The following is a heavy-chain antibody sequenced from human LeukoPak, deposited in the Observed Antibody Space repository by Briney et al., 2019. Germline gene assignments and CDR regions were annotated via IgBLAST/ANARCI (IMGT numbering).Heavy chain of an antibody. V-gene: IGHV1-18*01. CDR2: ISGYNSNT. D-gene: IGHD1-26*01. CDR1: GYTFTSYG. CDR3: GRSREGLYSGSSFDY. Sequence: GASVKVSCKASGYTFTSYGISWVRQAPGQGLEWMGWISGYNSNTNYAQKLQGRVTMTTETFTSTAYMELRSLRSDDTAVYYCGRSREGLYSGSSFDYWGQGTLVAVSS. J-gene: IGHJ4*02.